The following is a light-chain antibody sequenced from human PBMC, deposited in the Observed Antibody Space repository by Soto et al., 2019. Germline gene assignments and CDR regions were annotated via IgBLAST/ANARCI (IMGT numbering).Light chain of an antibody. CDR1: EPITSSS. V-gene: IGKV3-20*01. J-gene: IGKJ4*01. CDR2: GAF. CDR3: QQYLRSPLT. Sequence: IVLTQSPGTLSLSPGDRATLSCRASEPITSSSLAWYQQKPGQAPGLLIYGAFTSATGIPDRFRGGGSGTDFTLTITRLEPEDAAVYFCQQYLRSPLTFGGGTRVE.